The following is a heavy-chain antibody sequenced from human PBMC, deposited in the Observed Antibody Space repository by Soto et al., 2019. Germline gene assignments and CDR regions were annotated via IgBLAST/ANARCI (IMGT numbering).Heavy chain of an antibody. J-gene: IGHJ4*02. Sequence: QVQLQESGPGLVTPSGTLSLTCAVSGGSISSSYWWNWVRQPPGKGLEWIGKIYHSGSTNYNPSLKDRVTISVDKSNNQFSLRLSSVTAADTAVYFCVTSLNYDFWRDGGRHYYFDYWGQRTLVTVSS. CDR1: GGSISSSYW. V-gene: IGHV4-4*02. D-gene: IGHD3-3*01. CDR2: IYHSGST. CDR3: VTSLNYDFWRDGGRHYYFDY.